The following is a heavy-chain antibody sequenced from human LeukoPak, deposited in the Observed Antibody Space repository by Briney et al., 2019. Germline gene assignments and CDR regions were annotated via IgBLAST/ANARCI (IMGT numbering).Heavy chain of an antibody. CDR3: ARGFTGIGWFDP. V-gene: IGHV4-4*07. D-gene: IGHD2-15*01. CDR2: IYYTGST. Sequence: SETLSLTCTVSGGSIGAYYWTWIRQPPGKGLEWIGRIYYTGSTTYNPSLRSRDTMSVDTPKAQFSLNLSSVTAADTAIYFCARGFTGIGWFDPWGQGMQVTVSS. CDR1: GGSIGAYY. J-gene: IGHJ5*02.